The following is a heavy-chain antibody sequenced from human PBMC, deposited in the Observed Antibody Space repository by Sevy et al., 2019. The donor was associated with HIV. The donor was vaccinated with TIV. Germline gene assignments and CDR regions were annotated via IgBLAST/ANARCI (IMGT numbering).Heavy chain of an antibody. J-gene: IGHJ5*02. CDR2: ISAYNGNT. CDR1: GYTFTSYG. Sequence: ASVKVSCKASGYTFTSYGISWVRQAPGQGLEWMGWISAYNGNTNYAQKLQGRVTMTTDTSTSTAYMELRSLRSDDTAVYYGAGDFGGVEVVAANGGYNWFDPWGQGTLVTVSS. CDR3: AGDFGGVEVVAANGGYNWFDP. D-gene: IGHD2-15*01. V-gene: IGHV1-18*04.